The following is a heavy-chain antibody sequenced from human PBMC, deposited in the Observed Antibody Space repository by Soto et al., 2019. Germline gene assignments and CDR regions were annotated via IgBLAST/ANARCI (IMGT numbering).Heavy chain of an antibody. CDR3: ARYGGYDSSGYYYLDY. J-gene: IGHJ4*02. D-gene: IGHD3-22*01. CDR1: GGSFSGYY. V-gene: IGHV4-34*01. CDR2: INHSGST. Sequence: SETLSLTCAVYGGSFSGYYWSWIRQPPGKGLEWIGEINHSGSTNYNPSLKSRVTISVDTSKNQFSLKLSSVTAADTAVYYCARYGGYDSSGYYYLDYWGQGTLVTVSS.